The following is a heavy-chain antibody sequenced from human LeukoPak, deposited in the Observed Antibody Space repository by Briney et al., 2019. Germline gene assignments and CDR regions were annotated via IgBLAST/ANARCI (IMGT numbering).Heavy chain of an antibody. CDR2: ISYDGSNK. J-gene: IGHJ4*02. D-gene: IGHD1-26*01. V-gene: IGHV3-30*18. CDR1: GFTFSNAW. CDR3: AKGGEWELLAYYFDY. Sequence: GSLRLSCAASGFTFSNAWMSWVRQAPGKGLEWVAVISYDGSNKYYADSVKGRFTISRDNSKNTLYLQMNSLRAEDTAVYYCAKGGEWELLAYYFDYWGQGTLVTVSS.